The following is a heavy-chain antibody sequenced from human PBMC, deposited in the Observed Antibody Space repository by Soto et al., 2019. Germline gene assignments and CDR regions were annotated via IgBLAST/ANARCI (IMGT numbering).Heavy chain of an antibody. D-gene: IGHD3-22*01. CDR3: ASQKDGEDSSGYYYRGNFDY. V-gene: IGHV4-61*01. CDR2: IYYSGST. J-gene: IGHJ4*02. Sequence: QVQLQESGPGLVKPSETLSLTCTVSGGSVSSGSYYWSWIRQPPGKGLEWIGYIYYSGSTNYNPSLKSRVTISVDTSKNQFSLKLSSVTAADTAVYYCASQKDGEDSSGYYYRGNFDYWGQGTLVTVSS. CDR1: GGSVSSGSYY.